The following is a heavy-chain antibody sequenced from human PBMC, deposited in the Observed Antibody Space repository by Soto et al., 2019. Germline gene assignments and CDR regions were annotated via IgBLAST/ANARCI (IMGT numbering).Heavy chain of an antibody. V-gene: IGHV5-51*01. J-gene: IGHJ4*02. D-gene: IGHD3-22*01. Sequence: GESLKISCRGSGYSFTGYWIAWVRQMPGKGLEYMGIIYPGDSDTRYSPSFQGQVTISVDKSINTAYLQWNSLEASDTALYYCARAPETSGYYVGSFDYWGQGTLVTVSS. CDR3: ARAPETSGYYVGSFDY. CDR2: IYPGDSDT. CDR1: GYSFTGYW.